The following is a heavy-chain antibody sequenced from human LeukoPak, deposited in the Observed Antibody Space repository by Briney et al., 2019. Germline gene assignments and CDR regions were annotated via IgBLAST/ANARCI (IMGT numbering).Heavy chain of an antibody. J-gene: IGHJ4*02. CDR3: ARGRYQGY. D-gene: IGHD1-14*01. CDR2: IYYSGST. Sequence: SETLSLTCTVSGGSIRSSSYYWGWIRQPPGKGLEWIGSIYYSGSTYYNASLKSRGTISVDTSKNQFSLRLNSVTAADTAVYFCARGRYQGYWGQGTLVTVSS. V-gene: IGHV4-39*01. CDR1: GGSIRSSSYY.